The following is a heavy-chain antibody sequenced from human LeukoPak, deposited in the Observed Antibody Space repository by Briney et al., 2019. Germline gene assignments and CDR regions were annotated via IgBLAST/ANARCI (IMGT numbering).Heavy chain of an antibody. CDR3: ARRMEQLAYDS. CDR1: GFTFSDYY. J-gene: IGHJ4*02. D-gene: IGHD1-26*01. Sequence: PGGSLRLSCAASGFTFSDYYMSWIRQAPGKGLEWVSYISSSGNTRYYADSVKGRFTISRDNSMDTLYLQMHSLSAEDTAVYYCARRMEQLAYDSWGQGTLVSVSS. V-gene: IGHV3-11*01. CDR2: ISSSGNTR.